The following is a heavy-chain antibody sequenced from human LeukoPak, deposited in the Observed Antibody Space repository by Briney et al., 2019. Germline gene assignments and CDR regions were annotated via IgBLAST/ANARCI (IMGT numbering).Heavy chain of an antibody. CDR2: INHSGST. CDR3: ASCVVVVAATRNDAFDI. D-gene: IGHD2-15*01. J-gene: IGHJ3*02. V-gene: IGHV4-34*01. Sequence: SETLSLTCAVSGGSYIGYYWSLVRQPPGKGLEWMGEINHSGSTKYNPSPPSRVAISVEETKNKSLLMLSSVTAADTAVYYCASCVVVVAATRNDAFDIWGQGTMVTVSS. CDR1: GGSYIGYY.